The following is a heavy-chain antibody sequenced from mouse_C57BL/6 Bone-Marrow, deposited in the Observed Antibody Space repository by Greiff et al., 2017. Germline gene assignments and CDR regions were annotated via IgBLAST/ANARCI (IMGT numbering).Heavy chain of an antibody. CDR1: GYTFTDYN. V-gene: IGHV1-18*01. J-gene: IGHJ3*01. Sequence: EVQLQQSGPELVKPGASVKIPCKASGYTFTDYNMDWVKQSHGKSLEWLGDINPNNGGTNYNQKFKGKATLTVDKSSSTAYMELRRLTSEDTAVYYCARWGQLRLREFDYWGQGTLVTVSA. CDR2: INPNNGGT. CDR3: ARWGQLRLREFDY. D-gene: IGHD3-2*02.